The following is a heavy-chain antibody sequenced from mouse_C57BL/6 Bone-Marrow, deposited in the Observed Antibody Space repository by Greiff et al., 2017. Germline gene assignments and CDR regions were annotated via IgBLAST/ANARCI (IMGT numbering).Heavy chain of an antibody. V-gene: IGHV1-50*01. J-gene: IGHJ4*01. CDR1: GSTFTSYW. Sequence: QVQLQQPGAELVKPGASVTLSCKASGSTFTSYWMQWVKQRPGQGLEWIGEIDPSDSYTNYNQKFKGKATLTVDTSSSTAYMQLSRLTSEDSAVYYCASAPYGSSYGYAMDYWGQGTSVTVSS. CDR3: ASAPYGSSYGYAMDY. CDR2: IDPSDSYT. D-gene: IGHD1-1*01.